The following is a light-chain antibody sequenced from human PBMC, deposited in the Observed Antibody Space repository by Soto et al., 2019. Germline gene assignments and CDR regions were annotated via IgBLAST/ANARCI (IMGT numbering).Light chain of an antibody. CDR2: GAS. Sequence: VVMTQSPATLSVSPGGRATLSCRARRSRNTDLAWYQHKPGQAPRLLIYGASSRAIGVPARFSGSGSGTEFTLTIDSLQSEDFAVYYCQQYNNWPLTFGGGTKVDIK. CDR3: QQYNNWPLT. J-gene: IGKJ4*01. CDR1: RSRNTD. V-gene: IGKV3-15*01.